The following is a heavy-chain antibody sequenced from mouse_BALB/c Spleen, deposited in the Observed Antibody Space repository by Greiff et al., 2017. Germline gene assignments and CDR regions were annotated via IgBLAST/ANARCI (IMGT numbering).Heavy chain of an antibody. Sequence: EVQVVESGGGLVKPGGSLKLSCAASGFTFSDYYMYWVRQTPEKRLEWVATISDGGSYTYYPDSVKGRFTISRDNAKNNLYLQMSSLKSEDTAMYYCARGSGDAMDYWGQGTSVTVSS. J-gene: IGHJ4*01. CDR2: ISDGGSYT. CDR3: ARGSGDAMDY. CDR1: GFTFSDYY. V-gene: IGHV5-4*02.